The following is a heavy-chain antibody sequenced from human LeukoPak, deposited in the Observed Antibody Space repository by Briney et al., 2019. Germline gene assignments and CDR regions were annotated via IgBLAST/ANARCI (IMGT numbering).Heavy chain of an antibody. CDR1: GYTFTSYD. CDR2: MNPNSGNT. D-gene: IGHD3-22*01. V-gene: IGHV1-8*03. J-gene: IGHJ3*02. Sequence: ASVTVSCKASGYTFTSYDINWVRQATGQGLEWMGWMNPNSGNTGYAQKFQGRVTITRNTSISTAYMELSSLRSEDTAVYYCARVKGVNYYDSSGSGGNAFDIWGQGAMVTVSS. CDR3: ARVKGVNYYDSSGSGGNAFDI.